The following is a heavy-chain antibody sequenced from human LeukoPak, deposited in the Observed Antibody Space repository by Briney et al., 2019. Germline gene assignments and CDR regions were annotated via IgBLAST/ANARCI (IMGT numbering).Heavy chain of an antibody. V-gene: IGHV3-15*01. J-gene: IGHJ6*03. CDR3: TTVRRGYSSWGDYYSYYMAV. CDR2: IKNKTYDGTT. D-gene: IGHD6-13*01. Sequence: GGSLTLSCAASGFTLSNAWMRWVRQSPEKGLEWVVHIKNKTYDGTTDYAAPVKARLTISRDDSKNSLYLQMNSRKNESTSVYYCTTVRRGYSSWGDYYSYYMAVWGKGNTVTTSS. CDR1: GFTLSNAW.